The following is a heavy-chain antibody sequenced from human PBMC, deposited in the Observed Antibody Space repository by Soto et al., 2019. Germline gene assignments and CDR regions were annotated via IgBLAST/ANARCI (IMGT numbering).Heavy chain of an antibody. Sequence: PVESLKISWRVVGGSFTGYCIGWVSQMPGKGLEWMGIIYPGDSDTRYSPSFQGQVTISADKSISTAYLQWSSLKASDTAMYYCARQVATTDINWGQGTLVTVSS. CDR1: GGSFTGYC. CDR3: ARQVATTDIN. D-gene: IGHD5-12*01. J-gene: IGHJ4*02. V-gene: IGHV5-51*01. CDR2: IYPGDSDT.